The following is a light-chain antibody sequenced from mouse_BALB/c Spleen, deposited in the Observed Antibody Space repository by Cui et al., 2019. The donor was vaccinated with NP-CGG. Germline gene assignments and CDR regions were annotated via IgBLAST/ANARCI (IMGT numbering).Light chain of an antibody. Sequence: QAVVTQESPLTTSPGETVTLTCRSSTGAVTTSNYANWVQEKPDHLFTGLIGGTNNRPPGVPDRFSGSLIGDKAALIITGAQTEDEAIYFCALWYSNHWVFGGGTKLTVL. J-gene: IGLJ1*01. CDR3: ALWYSNHWV. V-gene: IGLV1*01. CDR1: TGAVTTSNY. CDR2: GTN.